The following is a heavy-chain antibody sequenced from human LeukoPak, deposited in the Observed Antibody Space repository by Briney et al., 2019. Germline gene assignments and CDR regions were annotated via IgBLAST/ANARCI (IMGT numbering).Heavy chain of an antibody. CDR1: GFTFSSYA. Sequence: GGSLRLSCAASGFTFSSYAMSWVRQAPGKGLEWVSTILGSGGNTFYADSVKGRFTISRDNSKNTLYLQMNSLRAEDTAVYYCAKDLASGWYNWFDPWGQGTLVTVSS. J-gene: IGHJ5*02. CDR2: ILGSGGNT. D-gene: IGHD6-19*01. CDR3: AKDLASGWYNWFDP. V-gene: IGHV3-23*01.